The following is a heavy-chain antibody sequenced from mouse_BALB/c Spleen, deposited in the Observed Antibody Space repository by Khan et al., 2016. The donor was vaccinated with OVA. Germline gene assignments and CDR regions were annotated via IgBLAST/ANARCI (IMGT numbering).Heavy chain of an antibody. D-gene: IGHD1-1*01. CDR2: IYPGSGNT. V-gene: IGHV1-77*01. CDR3: ARRTDGSSYDGMDY. CDR1: GYTFTDYY. Sequence: QVRLQQSGPEPARPGASVKLSCKASGYTFTDYYINWVKQRTGQGLEWIGEIYPGSGNTYYNEEFKGKATLTADNSSSTAYMQLSSLTSEDSAVYFCARRTDGSSYDGMDYWGQGTSVTVSS. J-gene: IGHJ4*01.